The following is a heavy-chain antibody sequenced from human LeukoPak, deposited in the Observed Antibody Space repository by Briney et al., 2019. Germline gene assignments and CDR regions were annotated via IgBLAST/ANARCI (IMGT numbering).Heavy chain of an antibody. CDR3: ARFGGYDLVY. V-gene: IGHV3-21*01. CDR2: ISSSSSYI. Sequence: GGSLRLSCAASGFTFSSYPMHWVRQAPGKGLEWVSSISSSSSYIYYADSVKGRFTISRDNAKNSLYLQMNSLRAEDTAVYYCARFGGYDLVYWGQGTLVTVSS. D-gene: IGHD5-12*01. J-gene: IGHJ4*02. CDR1: GFTFSSYP.